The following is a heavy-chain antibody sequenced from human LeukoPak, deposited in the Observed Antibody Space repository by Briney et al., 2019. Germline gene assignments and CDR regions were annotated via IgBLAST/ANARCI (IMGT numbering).Heavy chain of an antibody. D-gene: IGHD4-23*01. V-gene: IGHV3-53*01. CDR2: ISSAVST. Sequence: GCLRLSCAPSGLTLRMNYTGCGRRTPRGGVENVSVISSAVSTYYADPVKRRFTISRDNSKNTLYLQMTSLRAEDTAVYYCARETYGGNSEGPPTYYYGMDVSGQGTTVTVSS. CDR1: GLTLRMNY. J-gene: IGHJ6*02. CDR3: ARETYGGNSEGPPTYYYGMDV.